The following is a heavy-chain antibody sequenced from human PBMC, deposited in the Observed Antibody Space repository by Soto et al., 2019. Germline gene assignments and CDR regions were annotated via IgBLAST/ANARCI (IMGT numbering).Heavy chain of an antibody. CDR2: IYSGGST. D-gene: IGHD3-22*01. Sequence: GGSLRLSCAASGFTVSSNYMSWVRQAPGKGLEWVSVIYSGGSTYYADSVKGRFTISRDNSKNTLYLQMNSLRAEDTAVYYCARDRALYYYDSSGYYDYWGQGTLVTVSS. CDR1: GFTVSSNY. CDR3: ARDRALYYYDSSGYYDY. J-gene: IGHJ4*02. V-gene: IGHV3-66*01.